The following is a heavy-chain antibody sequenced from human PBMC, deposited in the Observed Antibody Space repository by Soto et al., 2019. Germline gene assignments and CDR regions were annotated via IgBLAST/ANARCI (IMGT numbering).Heavy chain of an antibody. CDR1: GGSISSSSYY. D-gene: IGHD2-2*01. CDR3: ESATLPAAMQFDY. Sequence: SETLSLTCTVSGGSISSSSYYWGWIRQPPGKGLEWIGSIYYSGSTYYNPSLKSRVTISVDTSKNQFSLKLSSVTAADTAVYYCESATLPAAMQFDYWGQGTLVTVSS. CDR2: IYYSGST. V-gene: IGHV4-39*01. J-gene: IGHJ4*02.